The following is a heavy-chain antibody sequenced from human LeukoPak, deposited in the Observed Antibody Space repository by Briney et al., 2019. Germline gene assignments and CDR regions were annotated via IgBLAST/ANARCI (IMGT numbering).Heavy chain of an antibody. V-gene: IGHV4-59*08. CDR1: GGSISGHY. CDR2: VYSTGST. CDR3: ARHYDPPSYYSNYFDY. J-gene: IGHJ4*02. D-gene: IGHD3-22*01. Sequence: PSETLSLTCTVSGGSISGHYWSWLRQPPGKGLEWIGYVYSTGSTHYNPSLKSRVTMSLDTFKNQFSLQLLSVTAADTAMYYCARHYDPPSYYSNYFDYWGQGTLITVSS.